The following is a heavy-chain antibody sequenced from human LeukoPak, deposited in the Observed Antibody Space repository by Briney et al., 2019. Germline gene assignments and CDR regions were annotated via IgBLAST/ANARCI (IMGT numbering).Heavy chain of an antibody. CDR3: ARAFTYYYDSSGYSY. J-gene: IGHJ4*02. Sequence: GGSLRLSCAASGFTFSNYWMSWVRQAPGKGLEWVANMKRNGSEKYYVDSVKGRFTISRDNAKNSLYLQMNSLRAEDTAVYYCARAFTYYYDSSGYSYWGQGTLVTVSS. V-gene: IGHV3-7*03. D-gene: IGHD3-22*01. CDR1: GFTFSNYW. CDR2: MKRNGSEK.